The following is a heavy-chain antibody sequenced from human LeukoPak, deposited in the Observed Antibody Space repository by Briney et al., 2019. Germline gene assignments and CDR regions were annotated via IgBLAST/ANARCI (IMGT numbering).Heavy chain of an antibody. V-gene: IGHV4-30-4*01. CDR1: GGSISSGDYY. CDR3: ARTDSSGYYGAY. D-gene: IGHD3-22*01. Sequence: PSETLSLTCTVSGGSISSGDYYWSWIRQPPGKGLEWIGYIYYSGSTYYNPSLESRVTISVDTSNNLFSLKLSSVTAADTAVYYCARTDSSGYYGAYWGQGTLVTVSS. J-gene: IGHJ4*02. CDR2: IYYSGST.